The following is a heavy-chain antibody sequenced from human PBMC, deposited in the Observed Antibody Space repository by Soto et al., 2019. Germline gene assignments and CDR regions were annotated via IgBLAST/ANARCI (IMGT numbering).Heavy chain of an antibody. V-gene: IGHV3-30-3*01. CDR1: GFTSSSYA. J-gene: IGHJ5*02. CDR2: ISYDGSNK. CDR3: ARGVTGLNWFDP. D-gene: IGHD5-18*01. Sequence: GGSLRLSCAASGFTSSSYAMHWVRQAPGKGLEWVAVISYDGSNKYYADSVKGRFTISRDNSKNTLYLQMNSLRAEDTAVYYCARGVTGLNWFDPWGQGTLVTVSS.